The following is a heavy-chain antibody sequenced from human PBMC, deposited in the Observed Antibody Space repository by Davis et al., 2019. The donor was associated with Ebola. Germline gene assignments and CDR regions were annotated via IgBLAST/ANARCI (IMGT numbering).Heavy chain of an antibody. D-gene: IGHD3-22*01. Sequence: ASVKVSCKASGYRFSTFYMHWVRQVPGQGLEWMGVINPSGGTTTFAQKFGGRVTMTGDTSTITVYMEMSRLSYEDTAIYYCAMSDSSGDGFDIWGQGTMVTVSS. V-gene: IGHV1-46*01. CDR2: INPSGGTT. CDR1: GYRFSTFY. J-gene: IGHJ3*02. CDR3: AMSDSSGDGFDI.